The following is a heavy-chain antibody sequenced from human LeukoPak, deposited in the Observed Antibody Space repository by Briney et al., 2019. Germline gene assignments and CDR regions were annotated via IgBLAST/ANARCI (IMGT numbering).Heavy chain of an antibody. CDR1: GYTFTGYY. V-gene: IGHV1-2*06. D-gene: IGHD2-2*01. CDR2: INPNSGGT. Sequence: GASVKVSCKASGYTFTGYYMHWVRQAPGQGLEWMGRINPNSGGTNYAQKFQGRVTMTRDTSISTAYMELSRLRSEDTAVYYCARERTTKDTVVVPGARGFDPWGQGTLVTVSS. CDR3: ARERTTKDTVVVPGARGFDP. J-gene: IGHJ5*02.